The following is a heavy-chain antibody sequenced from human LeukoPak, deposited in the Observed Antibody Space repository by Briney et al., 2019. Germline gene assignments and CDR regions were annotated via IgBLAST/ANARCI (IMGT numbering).Heavy chain of an antibody. V-gene: IGHV4-59*01. Sequence: SETLSLTCTVSGGSISSYYWSWIRQPPGKGLEWIGYIYYSGSTNYNPSLNSRVTISVDTSKNQFSLKLSSVTAADTAVYYCARGGDIVVVPGISGYGMDVWGKGTTVTVSS. CDR1: GGSISSYY. D-gene: IGHD2-2*01. CDR3: ARGGDIVVVPGISGYGMDV. J-gene: IGHJ6*04. CDR2: IYYSGST.